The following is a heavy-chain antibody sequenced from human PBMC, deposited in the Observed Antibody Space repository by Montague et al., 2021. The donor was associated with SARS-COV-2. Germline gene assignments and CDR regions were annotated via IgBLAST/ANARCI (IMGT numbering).Heavy chain of an antibody. CDR2: MYYSGST. J-gene: IGHJ4*02. D-gene: IGHD2-21*01. Sequence: SETLSLTCTVSGGSISSYHQKWSRLRQRQGKGLDGIGAMYYSGSTWLNPSLKSRVTISVDTSKNQLSLNLRSVTAAATAVYFCGRVILFAKANPFDCWGPGTLVTVSS. V-gene: IGHV4-39*07. CDR1: GGSISSYHQK. CDR3: GRVILFAKANPFDC.